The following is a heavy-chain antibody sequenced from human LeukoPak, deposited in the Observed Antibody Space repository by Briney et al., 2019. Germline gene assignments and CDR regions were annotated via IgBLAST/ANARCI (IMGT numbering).Heavy chain of an antibody. CDR2: ISAYNGNT. V-gene: IGHV1-18*01. J-gene: IGHJ4*02. D-gene: IGHD3-10*01. CDR1: DYTFTSYG. Sequence: ASVKVSCKASDYTFTSYGVSWVRQAPGQGLEWMGWISAYNGNTNYAQKLQGRVTMTTDTSTSTAYMELRSLRSDDTAVYYCAKTDYYGSGSYLGFVDYWGQGTLVTVSS. CDR3: AKTDYYGSGSYLGFVDY.